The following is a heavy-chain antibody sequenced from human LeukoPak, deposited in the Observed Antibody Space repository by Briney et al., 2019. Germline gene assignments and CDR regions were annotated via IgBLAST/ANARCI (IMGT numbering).Heavy chain of an antibody. D-gene: IGHD3-22*01. CDR3: ARDLREWSYDSSGPTHLDDY. Sequence: GASVKVSCKASGYTFTSYAMNWVRQAPGQGLEWMGWINTNTGNPTYAQGFTGRFVFSLDTSVSTAYLQISSLKAEDTAVYYCARDLREWSYDSSGPTHLDDYWGQGTLVTVSS. J-gene: IGHJ4*02. CDR1: GYTFTSYA. CDR2: INTNTGNP. V-gene: IGHV7-4-1*02.